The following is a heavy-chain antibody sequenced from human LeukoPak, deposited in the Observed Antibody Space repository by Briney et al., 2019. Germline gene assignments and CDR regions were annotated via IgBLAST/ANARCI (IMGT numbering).Heavy chain of an antibody. V-gene: IGHV3-48*03. CDR2: ISSSGSTI. CDR3: AGSHYYGSGSYYPPPTLY. J-gene: IGHJ4*02. D-gene: IGHD3-10*01. CDR1: GFTFSSYE. Sequence: GGSLRLSCAASGFTFSSYEMNWVRQAPGKGLEWVSYISSSGSTIYCADSVKGRFTISRDNAKNSLYLQMNSLRAEDTAVYYCAGSHYYGSGSYYPPPTLYWGQGTLVTVSS.